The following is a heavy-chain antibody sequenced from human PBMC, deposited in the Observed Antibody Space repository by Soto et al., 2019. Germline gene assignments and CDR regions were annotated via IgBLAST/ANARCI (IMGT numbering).Heavy chain of an antibody. CDR1: GFPFNNAW. Sequence: EVQLVESGGGLVKPGGSLRLSCAASGFPFNNAWMNWVRQAPGRGLEWVGRIKSKSAGGTTDYGAPVAGRFTISRDDSKNTIYLQMNSLKAEDTAVYHCTIAHGGKGWCLDYWGQGTLVTVSS. D-gene: IGHD2-21*01. V-gene: IGHV3-15*07. CDR2: IKSKSAGGTT. CDR3: TIAHGGKGWCLDY. J-gene: IGHJ4*02.